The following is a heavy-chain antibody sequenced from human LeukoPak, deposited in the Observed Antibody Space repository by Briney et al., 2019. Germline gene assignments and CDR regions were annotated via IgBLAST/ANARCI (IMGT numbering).Heavy chain of an antibody. D-gene: IGHD4-23*01. CDR1: GFTFSTYE. V-gene: IGHV3-66*02. Sequence: GSLRLSCSASGFTFSTYEMDWVRQAPGKGLEWVSVIYSGGSTYYADSVKGRFTISRDNSKNTLYLQMNSLRAGDTAVYYCARRTTVADPYYYYYMDVWGKGTTVTVSS. J-gene: IGHJ6*03. CDR3: ARRTTVADPYYYYYMDV. CDR2: IYSGGST.